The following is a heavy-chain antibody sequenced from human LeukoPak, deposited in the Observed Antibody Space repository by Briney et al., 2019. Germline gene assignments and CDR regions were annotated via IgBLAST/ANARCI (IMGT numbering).Heavy chain of an antibody. Sequence: SETLSLTCTVSGGSISSYYWSWIRQPPGKGLEWIWYIYYSGSTNYNPSLKSRVTISVDTSKNQFSLKLSSVTAADTAVYYCARVVDTAMAFDYWGQGTLVTVSS. D-gene: IGHD5-18*01. CDR3: ARVVDTAMAFDY. CDR2: IYYSGST. CDR1: GGSISSYY. V-gene: IGHV4-59*01. J-gene: IGHJ4*02.